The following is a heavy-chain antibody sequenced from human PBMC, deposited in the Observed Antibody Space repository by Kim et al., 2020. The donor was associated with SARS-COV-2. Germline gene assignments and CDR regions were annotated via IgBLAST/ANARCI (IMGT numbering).Heavy chain of an antibody. V-gene: IGHV3-43*02. J-gene: IGHJ4*02. Sequence: GGSLRLSCAASGFTLEDYARQWVRQVPGKGLEWVSRISRDGGEIKYADSVKGRFTISRDNSKKSVYLQMNSLRSEDTALYYCVRGQQWLIKNWGQGTQVTVSS. CDR3: VRGQQWLIKN. D-gene: IGHD6-19*01. CDR1: GFTLEDYA. CDR2: ISRDGGEI.